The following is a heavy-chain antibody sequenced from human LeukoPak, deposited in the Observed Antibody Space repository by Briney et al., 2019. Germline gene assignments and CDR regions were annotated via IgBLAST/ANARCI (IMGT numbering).Heavy chain of an antibody. J-gene: IGHJ4*02. V-gene: IGHV4-59*01. Sequence: KPSETLSLTCTVSGGSISSYYWSWIRQPPGKGLEWIGYIYYSGSTNYNPSLKSRVTISVDTSKNQFSLKLSSVTVADTAVYYCARGVEMATNDYWGQGTLVTVSS. CDR3: ARGVEMATNDY. D-gene: IGHD5-24*01. CDR2: IYYSGST. CDR1: GGSISSYY.